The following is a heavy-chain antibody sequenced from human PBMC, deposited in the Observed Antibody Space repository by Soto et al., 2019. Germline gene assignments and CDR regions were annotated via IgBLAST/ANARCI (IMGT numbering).Heavy chain of an antibody. CDR2: ISSSSSYI. V-gene: IGHV3-21*01. Sequence: LSLTCAASGFTFSSYSMNWVRQAPGKGLEWVSSISSSSSYIYYADSVKGRFTISRDNAKNSLYLQMNSLRAEDTAVYYCARVRCSSTSCYSGDDAFDIWGQGTMVTVSS. CDR1: GFTFSSYS. D-gene: IGHD2-2*02. J-gene: IGHJ3*02. CDR3: ARVRCSSTSCYSGDDAFDI.